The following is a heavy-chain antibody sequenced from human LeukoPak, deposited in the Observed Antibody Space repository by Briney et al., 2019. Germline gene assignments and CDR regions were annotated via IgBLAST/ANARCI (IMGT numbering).Heavy chain of an antibody. J-gene: IGHJ6*02. CDR1: GGSISSYY. CDR3: ARQSSLRYFDWLPGNYYYYGMDV. V-gene: IGHV4-59*08. CDR2: IYYSGST. D-gene: IGHD3-9*01. Sequence: PSETLSLTCTVSGGSISSYYWSWIRQPPGKGLEWSGYIYYSGSTNYNPSLKSRVTISVDTSKNQFSLKLSSVTAADTAVYYCARQSSLRYFDWLPGNYYYYGMDVWGQGTTVTVSS.